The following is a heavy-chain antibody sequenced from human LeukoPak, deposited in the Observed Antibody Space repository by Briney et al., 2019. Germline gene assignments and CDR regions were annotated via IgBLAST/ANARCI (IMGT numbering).Heavy chain of an antibody. CDR2: ISGSGGST. Sequence: SGGSLRLSCAASGVTFRSYARSWVRQAPGKGLEWVSAISGSGGSTYYAGSVKGRFTISRDNSKNTLYLQMNSLRPEDTAVYSCAKVVGIAIDYWGQGTLVTVSS. V-gene: IGHV3-23*01. J-gene: IGHJ4*02. CDR1: GVTFRSYA. CDR3: AKVVGIAIDY. D-gene: IGHD6-13*01.